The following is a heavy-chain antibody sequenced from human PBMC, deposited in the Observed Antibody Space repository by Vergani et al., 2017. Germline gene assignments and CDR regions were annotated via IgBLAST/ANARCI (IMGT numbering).Heavy chain of an antibody. CDR1: GFTFSSYA. D-gene: IGHD3-3*01. J-gene: IGHJ5*02. Sequence: EVQLLESGGGLVQPGGSLRLSCAASGFTFSSYAMSWVRQAPGKGLEWVSAISGSGGSTYYADSVKGRFTISRDNSKNTLYLQMNSLRAEDTAVYYCARDDFWSGYSWGWFDPWGQGTLVTVSS. CDR2: ISGSGGST. CDR3: ARDDFWSGYSWGWFDP. V-gene: IGHV3-23*01.